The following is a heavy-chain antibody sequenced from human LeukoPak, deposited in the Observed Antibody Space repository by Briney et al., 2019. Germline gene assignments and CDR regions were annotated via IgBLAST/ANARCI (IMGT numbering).Heavy chain of an antibody. Sequence: PGGSLRLSCAASGFTFSSYRMHWVRQAPGKGLVWVSRINSEGSSTSYADSVKGRFTISRDNAKNTLYLQMNSQRAEDTAVYHCVSSTGSSTSCCFDYWGQGTLVTVSS. V-gene: IGHV3-74*01. D-gene: IGHD2-2*01. J-gene: IGHJ4*02. CDR2: INSEGSST. CDR3: VSSTGSSTSCCFDY. CDR1: GFTFSSYR.